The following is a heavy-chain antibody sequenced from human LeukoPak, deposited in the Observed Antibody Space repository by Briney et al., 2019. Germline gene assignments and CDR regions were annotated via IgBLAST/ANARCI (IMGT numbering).Heavy chain of an antibody. J-gene: IGHJ5*02. V-gene: IGHV1-69*05. D-gene: IGHD4-11*01. CDR2: IIPIFGTA. CDR3: ARFSNYRNWFGP. Sequence: GASVKVSCKASGGTFSSYAISWVRQAPGQGLEWMGGIIPIFGTANYAQKFQGRVTITTDESTSTAYMELSSLRSEDTAVYYCARFSNYRNWFGPWGQGTLVTVSS. CDR1: GGTFSSYA.